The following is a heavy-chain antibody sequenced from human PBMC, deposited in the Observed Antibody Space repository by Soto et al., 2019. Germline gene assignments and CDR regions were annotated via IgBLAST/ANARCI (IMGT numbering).Heavy chain of an antibody. J-gene: IGHJ5*02. V-gene: IGHV3-33*01. CDR1: GFTFSSYG. CDR2: IWYDGSNK. Sequence: PGGSLRLSCAASGFTFSSYGMHWVRQAPGKGLEWVAGIWYDGSNKYYADSVKGRFTISRDNAKNTLYLQMNSLRAEDTAVYYCARDRETYYYDSSPNWFDPWGQGTLVTVSS. D-gene: IGHD3-22*01. CDR3: ARDRETYYYDSSPNWFDP.